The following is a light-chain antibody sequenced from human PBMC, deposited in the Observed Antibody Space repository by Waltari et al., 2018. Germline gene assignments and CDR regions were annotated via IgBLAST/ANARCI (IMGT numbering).Light chain of an antibody. V-gene: IGLV3-21*02. J-gene: IGLJ2*01. CDR1: NIERKT. Sequence: SYVLTQPPSVSVAPGQTATITCGGNNIERKTVHWYPQRPGQAPVVVVYDDTGRPSRVPDRFSGSNSGNTATLTINRVEVGDEADYYCHVWDSSNDHLVIFGGGTRLTVL. CDR3: HVWDSSNDHLVI. CDR2: DDT.